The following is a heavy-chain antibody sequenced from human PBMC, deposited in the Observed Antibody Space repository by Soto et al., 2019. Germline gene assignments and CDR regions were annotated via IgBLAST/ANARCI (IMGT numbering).Heavy chain of an antibody. Sequence: SETLSLTCAVSGGSITSNWWSWVRQPPGKGLEWIGEIYHNGRFNYNPSLRSRLTISIDKSKNQLSLKLTSVTAADTAVHYCVRKDLYRLDPGGPGTLVNVSS. J-gene: IGHJ5*02. CDR1: GGSITSNW. CDR3: VRKDLYRLDP. V-gene: IGHV4-4*02. D-gene: IGHD2-8*01. CDR2: IYHNGRF.